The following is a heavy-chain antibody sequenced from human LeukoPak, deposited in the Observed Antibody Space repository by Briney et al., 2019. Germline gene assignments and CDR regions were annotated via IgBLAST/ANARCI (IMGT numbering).Heavy chain of an antibody. V-gene: IGHV3-48*04. J-gene: IGHJ4*02. D-gene: IGHD3-3*01. CDR1: GFTFNSYA. Sequence: TGGALRLSCAASGFTFNSYAMSWVRQAPGNGLEWVSYISSSGSTIYYADSVKGRFTISRDNAKNSLYLQMNSLRAEDTAVYYCARDFWSGSPDWGQGTLVTVSS. CDR2: ISSSGSTI. CDR3: ARDFWSGSPD.